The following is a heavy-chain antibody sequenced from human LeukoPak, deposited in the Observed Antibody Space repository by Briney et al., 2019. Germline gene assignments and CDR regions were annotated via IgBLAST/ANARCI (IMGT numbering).Heavy chain of an antibody. CDR3: ARDRSGYSEYYFDY. CDR1: GGSTNTYC. Sequence: SETLSLTCTVSGGSTNTYCWSWIRQPAEKGLEWIGRIYPSGSTYYNPSLKSRVTISIDKSKNQFSLRLTSVAAADTAVYYCARDRSGYSEYYFDYWGQGSLVTVSS. V-gene: IGHV4-4*07. J-gene: IGHJ4*02. D-gene: IGHD5-12*01. CDR2: IYPSGST.